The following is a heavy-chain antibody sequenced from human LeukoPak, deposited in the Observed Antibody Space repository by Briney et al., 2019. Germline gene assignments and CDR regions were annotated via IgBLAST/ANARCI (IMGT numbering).Heavy chain of an antibody. CDR3: AKRRATGVAGYIDY. D-gene: IGHD6-19*01. V-gene: IGHV3-23*01. CDR2: ISGSGGST. Sequence: GGSLRLSCAASGFTFSSYAMSWVRQAPGKGLEWVSAISGSGGSTYHADSVKGRFTISRDNSKNTLYLQMNSLRAEDTAVYYCAKRRATGVAGYIDYWGQGTLVTVSS. CDR1: GFTFSSYA. J-gene: IGHJ4*02.